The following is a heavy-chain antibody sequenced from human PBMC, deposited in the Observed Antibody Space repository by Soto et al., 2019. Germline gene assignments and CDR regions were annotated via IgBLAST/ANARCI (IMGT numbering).Heavy chain of an antibody. CDR1: GFTFSSYG. CDR2: ISYDGSNK. J-gene: IGHJ4*02. V-gene: IGHV3-30*18. D-gene: IGHD1-26*01. Sequence: GGSLRLSCAASGFTFSSYGMHWVRQAPGKGLEWVAVISYDGSNKYYADSVKGRFTISRDNSKNTLYLQMNSLRAEDTAVYYCAKVRVAGATAGYYFDYWGQGTLVTVSS. CDR3: AKVRVAGATAGYYFDY.